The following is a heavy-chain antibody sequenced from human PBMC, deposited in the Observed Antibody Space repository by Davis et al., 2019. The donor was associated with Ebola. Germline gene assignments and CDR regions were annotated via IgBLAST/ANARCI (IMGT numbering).Heavy chain of an antibody. J-gene: IGHJ4*02. CDR1: GGSVRGYY. CDR2: INHSGST. CDR3: ARRTYYYDSSGYHTGAFDY. V-gene: IGHV4-34*01. Sequence: MPSETLSLTCAVYGGSVRGYYWSWIRQPPGKGLEWIGEINHSGSTNYNPSLKSRVTISVDTSKNQFSLKLSSVTAADTAVYYCARRTYYYDSSGYHTGAFDYWGQGTLVTVSS. D-gene: IGHD3-22*01.